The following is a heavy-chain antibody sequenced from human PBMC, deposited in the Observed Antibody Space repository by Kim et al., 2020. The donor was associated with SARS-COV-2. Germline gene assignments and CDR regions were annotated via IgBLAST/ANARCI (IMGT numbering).Heavy chain of an antibody. D-gene: IGHD1-1*01. CDR2: ISASGSGT. J-gene: IGHJ4*02. CDR3: AKYTDNYRGYY. CDR1: GFSFSSSA. Sequence: GSLRLSCPASGFSFSSSAMSWVRQAPGEGLEWVSSISASGSGTHYADSVKGRFTISRDNSKNTMYLQMNSLRVEDTAVYYCAKYTDNYRGYYWGQGTLVSVSS. V-gene: IGHV3-23*01.